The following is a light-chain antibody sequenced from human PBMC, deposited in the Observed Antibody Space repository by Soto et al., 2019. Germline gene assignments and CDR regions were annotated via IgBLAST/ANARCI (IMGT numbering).Light chain of an antibody. V-gene: IGLV2-23*02. CDR2: EVT. Sequence: QSALTQPASVSGSPGQSITISCTGTSSDIGSYNLVSWYQQHPGKAPRLMISEVTKRPSGISNRFSGSKSGNTASLTISGLQAEDEADYYCCSFVHKTTPYVFGTGTKVTVL. CDR1: SSDIGSYNL. CDR3: CSFVHKTTPYV. J-gene: IGLJ1*01.